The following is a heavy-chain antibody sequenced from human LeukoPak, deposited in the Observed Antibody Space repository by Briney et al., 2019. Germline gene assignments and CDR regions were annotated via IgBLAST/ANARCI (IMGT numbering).Heavy chain of an antibody. J-gene: IGHJ6*03. CDR3: AGGQGYCSSSQCSPGYYMDV. V-gene: IGHV3-21*06. D-gene: IGHD2-2*01. CDR1: GFTFSSYG. CDR2: ISSSGTYT. Sequence: GGSLRLSCVDSGFTFSSYGMNWVRQAPGEGLEWVSRISSSGTYTDYRDSVKGRFTISRDNAKNILYLQMDSLRAEDTAIYYCAGGQGYCSSSQCSPGYYMDVWGKGTTVTVFS.